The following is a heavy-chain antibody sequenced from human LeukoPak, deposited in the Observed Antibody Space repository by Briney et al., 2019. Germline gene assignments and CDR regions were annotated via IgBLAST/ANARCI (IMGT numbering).Heavy chain of an antibody. Sequence: GGSLRPSCAASGFTFSSYWMSWVRQAPGKGLEWVANIKQDGSEKYYVDSVKGRFTISRDNAKNSLYLQMNSLRAEDTAVYYCARDAPQYGSGSYYNWDYYYYGMDVWGKGTTVTVSS. CDR2: IKQDGSEK. D-gene: IGHD3-10*01. V-gene: IGHV3-7*03. J-gene: IGHJ6*04. CDR3: ARDAPQYGSGSYYNWDYYYYGMDV. CDR1: GFTFSSYW.